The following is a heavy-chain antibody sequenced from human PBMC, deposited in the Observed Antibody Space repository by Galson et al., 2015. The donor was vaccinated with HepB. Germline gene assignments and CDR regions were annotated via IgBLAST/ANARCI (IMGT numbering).Heavy chain of an antibody. CDR2: INPHRGDT. V-gene: IGHV1-2*04. J-gene: IGHJ4*02. CDR3: ARDWDYEGYWYGSGSLDS. CDR1: GYTFTGYY. Sequence: SVKVSCKASGYTFTGYYIQWLRQAPGQGLEWIGWINPHRGDTNFAQKLQGSVTMTRDTSISTVYMELSSLRSDDTAVYYCARDWDYEGYWYGSGSLDSWGQGTPVTVSS. D-gene: IGHD3-10*01.